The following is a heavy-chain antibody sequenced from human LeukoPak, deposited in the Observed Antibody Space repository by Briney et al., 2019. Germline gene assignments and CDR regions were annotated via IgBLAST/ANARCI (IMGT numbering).Heavy chain of an antibody. D-gene: IGHD3-22*01. Sequence: GGSLRLSCAASGFTFSSYNMNWVRQAPGKGLEWISYISRSSDIMYYGDSVKGRFTISRDNAKNSLYLQMNSLRAEDTAVYYCARDTPTGSGYYFPSVVDYWGQGTLVTVSS. CDR2: ISRSSDIM. J-gene: IGHJ4*02. CDR3: ARDTPTGSGYYFPSVVDY. CDR1: GFTFSSYN. V-gene: IGHV3-48*01.